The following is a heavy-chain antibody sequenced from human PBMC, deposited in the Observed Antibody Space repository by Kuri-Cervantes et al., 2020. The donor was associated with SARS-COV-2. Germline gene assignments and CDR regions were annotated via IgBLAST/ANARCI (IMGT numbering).Heavy chain of an antibody. V-gene: IGHV4-59*02. J-gene: IGHJ4*02. D-gene: IGHD3-22*01. Sequence: SETLSLTCTVSGGAVSSYYWNWIRQPPGKGLEWIGYIYYSGSTNYNPSLKSRVTISVDTSKNHFSLKLRSVTAADTAVYYCARGPDYYDNSGYYNWGQGTLVTVSS. CDR1: GGAVSSYY. CDR3: ARGPDYYDNSGYYN. CDR2: IYYSGST.